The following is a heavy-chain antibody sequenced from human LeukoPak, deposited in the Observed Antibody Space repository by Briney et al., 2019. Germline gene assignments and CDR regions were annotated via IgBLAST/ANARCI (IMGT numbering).Heavy chain of an antibody. J-gene: IGHJ4*02. V-gene: IGHV3-48*03. D-gene: IGHD4-17*01. Sequence: PGGSLRLSCAASGFTFSSYEMNWVRQAPGKGLEWVSYISSSGSSIYYADSVKGRFTISRDNAKNSLYLQMNSLRAEDIAVYYCAKVRQTTVTTAYYFDYWRQGTLVTVSS. CDR3: AKVRQTTVTTAYYFDY. CDR2: ISSSGSSI. CDR1: GFTFSSYE.